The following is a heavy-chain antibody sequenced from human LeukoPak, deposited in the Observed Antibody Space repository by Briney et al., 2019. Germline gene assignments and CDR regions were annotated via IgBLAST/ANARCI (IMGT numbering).Heavy chain of an antibody. CDR3: ARGYTAMATD. CDR1: GGSISSGGYY. V-gene: IGHV4-31*03. Sequence: SETLSLTCTVSGGSISSGGYYWSWIRQHPGKGLEWLGYIYYSGSTYYNPSLKSRVTISVDTSKNQFSLKLSSVTAADTAVYYCARGYTAMATDWGQGTLVTVSS. D-gene: IGHD5-18*01. J-gene: IGHJ4*02. CDR2: IYYSGST.